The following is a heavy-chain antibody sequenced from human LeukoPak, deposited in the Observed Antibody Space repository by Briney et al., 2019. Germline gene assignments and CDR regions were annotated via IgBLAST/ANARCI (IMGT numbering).Heavy chain of an antibody. J-gene: IGHJ5*02. CDR1: GGSISSYY. V-gene: IGHV4-59*01. CDR2: ISDVGSN. CDR3: ARDKAPGGKRWFDP. D-gene: IGHD4-23*01. Sequence: SETLSLTCTVSGGSISSYYWSWIRQVAGKGLEWIGYISDVGSNDYNPSLKGRVTISRDTSKNQFSLRLGSVTAADAAVYHCARDKAPGGKRWFDPWGQGTLVIVSS.